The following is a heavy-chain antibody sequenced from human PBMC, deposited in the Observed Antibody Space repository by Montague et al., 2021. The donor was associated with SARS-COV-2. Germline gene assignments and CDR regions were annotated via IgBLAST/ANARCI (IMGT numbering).Heavy chain of an antibody. CDR1: GGSVSSSGYY. V-gene: IGHV4-39*01. CDR3: ARLRRGGLVVAAPNWFDP. D-gene: IGHD2-15*01. Sequence: SETLSLTCTVSGGSVSSSGYYWGWIRQPPGKGLEWIGSIYFSGSSYYNPSLKSRVSISVDTSKNQFSLRLSSVTSADTAVCYCARLRRGGLVVAAPNWFDPWGQGTLVTVSS. CDR2: IYFSGSS. J-gene: IGHJ5*02.